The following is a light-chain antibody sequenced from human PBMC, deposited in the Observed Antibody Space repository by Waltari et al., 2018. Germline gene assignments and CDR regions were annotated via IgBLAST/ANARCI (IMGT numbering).Light chain of an antibody. Sequence: EIVLTQSPATLSLSPGERATLSCRASQSVSSYLAWYQQKPAQAPRLLVHDASNRATGIPARFSGSGSGTDFTLTISSLEPEDFAVYYCQQSHSSPLTFGGGTKVEIK. CDR2: DAS. J-gene: IGKJ4*01. CDR3: QQSHSSPLT. V-gene: IGKV3-11*01. CDR1: QSVSSY.